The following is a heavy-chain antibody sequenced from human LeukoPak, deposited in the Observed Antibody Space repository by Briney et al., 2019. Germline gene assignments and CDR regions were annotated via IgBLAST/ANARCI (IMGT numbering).Heavy chain of an antibody. J-gene: IGHJ4*02. V-gene: IGHV3-23*01. CDR3: AKSFCSGGSCEAYFDY. CDR1: GFTFSSYA. D-gene: IGHD2-15*01. CDR2: ISGSGGGT. Sequence: GGSLRLSCAASGFTFSSYAMSWVRQAPGKGLEWVSAISGSGGGTYYADSVKGRFTISRDNSKNTLYLQMNSLRAEDTAVYYCAKSFCSGGSCEAYFDYWGQGTLVTVSS.